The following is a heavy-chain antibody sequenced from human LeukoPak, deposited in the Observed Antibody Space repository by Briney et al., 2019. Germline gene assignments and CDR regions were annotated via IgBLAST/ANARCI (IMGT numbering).Heavy chain of an antibody. V-gene: IGHV4-30-2*01. Sequence: SETLSLTCAVSGGSISSGGYSWSWIRQPPGKGLEWIGYIYHSRSTYYNPSLKSRVTISVDRSKNQFSLKLSSVTAADTAVYYCARGGYYYDSSGYPFDYWGQGTLVTVSS. CDR2: IYHSRST. J-gene: IGHJ4*02. CDR1: GGSISSGGYS. CDR3: ARGGYYYDSSGYPFDY. D-gene: IGHD3-22*01.